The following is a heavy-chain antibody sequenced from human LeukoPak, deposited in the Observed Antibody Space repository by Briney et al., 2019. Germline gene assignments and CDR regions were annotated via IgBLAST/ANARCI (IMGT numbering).Heavy chain of an antibody. V-gene: IGHV3-23*01. Sequence: PGGSLRLSCAASGFTFSSYAMSWVRQAPGKGLEWVSAITDTGGNTYYADSVKGRFTISRDNSKNTLYLQVNSLRAEDTAVYYCARGGGYYPIDYWGQGTLVTVSS. CDR1: GFTFSSYA. CDR2: ITDTGGNT. CDR3: ARGGGYYPIDY. J-gene: IGHJ4*02. D-gene: IGHD2-15*01.